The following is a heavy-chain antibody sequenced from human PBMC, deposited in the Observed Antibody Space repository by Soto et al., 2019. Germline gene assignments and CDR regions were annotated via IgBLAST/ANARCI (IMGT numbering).Heavy chain of an antibody. CDR3: AKSGPGYCTSTSCPLDF. CDR2: IGGSGSRT. V-gene: IGHV3-23*01. J-gene: IGHJ4*02. Sequence: GGSLRLSCAASGFTFSSYAMTWVRKTPGKGLEWVSGIGGSGSRTYYADSVKGRFTISRDNSKNTLFLQMNSLRAEDTAVYFCAKSGPGYCTSTSCPLDFWGQGTLVTVSS. D-gene: IGHD2-2*01. CDR1: GFTFSSYA.